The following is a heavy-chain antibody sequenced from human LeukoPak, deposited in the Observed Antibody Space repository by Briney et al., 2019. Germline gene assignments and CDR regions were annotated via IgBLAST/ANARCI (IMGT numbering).Heavy chain of an antibody. Sequence: SGGSLRLSCAASGFTFSDYYMSWIRQAPGKGLEWVSYISSSGSTIYYADSVKGRFTIPRDNAKNSLYLQMNSLRAEDTAVYYCARALGFYGSGSPTRDNWFDPWGQGTLVTVSS. CDR3: ARALGFYGSGSPTRDNWFDP. D-gene: IGHD3-10*01. CDR2: ISSSGSTI. J-gene: IGHJ5*02. CDR1: GFTFSDYY. V-gene: IGHV3-11*01.